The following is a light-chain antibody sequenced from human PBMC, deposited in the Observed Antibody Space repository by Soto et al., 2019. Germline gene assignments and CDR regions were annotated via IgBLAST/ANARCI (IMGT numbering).Light chain of an antibody. J-gene: IGKJ2*01. CDR1: ESVFSRSKNKNF. V-gene: IGKV4-1*01. CDR2: WAS. CDR3: QHYFNSPSA. Sequence: DIVMTQSPDSLAVSLGERATINCRSSESVFSRSKNKNFLAWYQKKPGQPPRLLIYWASTREAGVPDRFSGSGFGTHFTLTINSLQAEDVAVYYCQHYFNSPSAVGQGTKLEIK.